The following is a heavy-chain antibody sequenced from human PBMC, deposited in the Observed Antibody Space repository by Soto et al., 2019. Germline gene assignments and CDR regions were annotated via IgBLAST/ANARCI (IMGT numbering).Heavy chain of an antibody. CDR3: ARGPNGRFDY. Sequence: SETLSLTCAVYGGSFSGYYWSWIRQPPGKGLEWIGEINHSGSTNYNPSLKSRVTISVDTSKNQFSLKLSSVTAADTAVYYCARGPNGRFDYWGQGTLVTVSS. CDR1: GGSFSGYY. J-gene: IGHJ4*02. CDR2: INHSGST. D-gene: IGHD1-26*01. V-gene: IGHV4-34*01.